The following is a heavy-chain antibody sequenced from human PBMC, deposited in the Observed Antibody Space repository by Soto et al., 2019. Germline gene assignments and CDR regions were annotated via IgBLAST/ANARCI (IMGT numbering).Heavy chain of an antibody. CDR1: GFTFSSYG. CDR3: VRDTSPRRADY. Sequence: QVQLVESGGGVVQPGRSLRLSCAASGFTFSSYGMHWVRQAPGKGLEWVAVISYDGSNKYYADSVKGRFTISRDNSKNTLYLQMNNLGAEDTAIYYCVRDTSPRRADYWGQGTLVTVS. J-gene: IGHJ4*02. CDR2: ISYDGSNK. D-gene: IGHD2-2*01. V-gene: IGHV3-30*03.